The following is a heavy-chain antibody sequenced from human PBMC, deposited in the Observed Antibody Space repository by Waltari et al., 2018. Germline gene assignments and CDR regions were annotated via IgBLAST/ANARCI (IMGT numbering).Heavy chain of an antibody. D-gene: IGHD6-13*01. CDR1: GFTFNVYW. Sequence: EVQLVESGGGLVQPGGSLRLSCAASGFTFNVYWMHWVRQAPGKGLVWVSRIKTDGSTTMYADSVKGRFTISRDNAKNTLYLQMDSLTAEDTAMYYCARGGTQQQPPDAFDIWGQGTMVTVSS. CDR2: IKTDGSTT. J-gene: IGHJ3*02. CDR3: ARGGTQQQPPDAFDI. V-gene: IGHV3-74*03.